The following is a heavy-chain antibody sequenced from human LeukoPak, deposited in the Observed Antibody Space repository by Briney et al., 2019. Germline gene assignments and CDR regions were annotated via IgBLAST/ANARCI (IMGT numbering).Heavy chain of an antibody. CDR1: GFIFSSSA. V-gene: IGHV3-23*01. CDR3: AKDSRESSGHFPYYYYYHYGLDV. Sequence: GGPLRLSCAVSGFIFSSSAMSWVRQAPGKGLEWVSAISGGGGDTSYADSARGRFTVSRDNSKNTLYLQMNSLRAEDTAVYYCAKDSRESSGHFPYYYYYHYGLDVWGQGTTVTVSS. D-gene: IGHD3-22*01. CDR2: ISGGGGDT. J-gene: IGHJ6*02.